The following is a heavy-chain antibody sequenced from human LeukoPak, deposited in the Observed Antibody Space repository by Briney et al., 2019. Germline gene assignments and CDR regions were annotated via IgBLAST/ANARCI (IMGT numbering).Heavy chain of an antibody. CDR2: ISTYDGDT. CDR1: GYTFTTYG. J-gene: IGHJ4*02. D-gene: IGHD1-26*01. V-gene: IGHV1-18*01. CDR3: ARAVSGSLYGDFDF. Sequence: GASVKVSCKASGYTFTTYGISWVRQAPGQGLEWMGWISTYDGDTNHAQKLQGRVTMTTDTSTNTAYMELRSLRSDDTAVYYCARAVSGSLYGDFDFWGQGTLVTVSA.